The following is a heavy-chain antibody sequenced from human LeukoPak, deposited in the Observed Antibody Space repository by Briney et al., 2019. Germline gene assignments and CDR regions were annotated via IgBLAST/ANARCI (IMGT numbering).Heavy chain of an antibody. D-gene: IGHD3-22*01. CDR1: GFTFSSYS. CDR2: ISSSSSTI. CDR3: ASGDYYDSSGYYLN. J-gene: IGHJ1*01. Sequence: GGSLRLSCAASGFTFSSYSMNWVRQAPGKGLEWVSYISSSSSTIYYADSVKGRFTISRDNAKNSLYLQMNSLRAEDTAVYYCASGDYYDSSGYYLNWGQGTLVTVSS. V-gene: IGHV3-48*01.